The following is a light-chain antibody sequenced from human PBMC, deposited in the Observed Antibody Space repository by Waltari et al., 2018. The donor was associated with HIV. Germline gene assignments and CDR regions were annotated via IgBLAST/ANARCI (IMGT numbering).Light chain of an antibody. J-gene: IGLJ1*01. CDR1: SSDVGGYNY. V-gene: IGLV2-14*01. Sequence: QSALTQPASVSGSPGQSITISCTGTSSDVGGYNYVSWYQQHPGKAPKLMIYEVSNRPSGVSNRFSGSKAGKTASLTISGLQAEEEADYYCFSYTSSSTLYVFGTGTKVTGL. CDR3: FSYTSSSTLYV. CDR2: EVS.